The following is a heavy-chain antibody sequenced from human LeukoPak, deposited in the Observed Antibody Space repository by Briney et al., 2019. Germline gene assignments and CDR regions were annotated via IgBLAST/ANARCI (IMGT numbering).Heavy chain of an antibody. V-gene: IGHV1-24*01. CDR2: FYAEDGET. CDR3: ARSSVVTAMVHLDY. J-gene: IGHJ4*02. CDR1: GYTLTELS. D-gene: IGHD2-21*02. Sequence: ASVTVSCKVSGYTLTELSMHWVRQAPGKGGEWMGGFYAEDGETMYGQTLEGRVTISEDTATNTAYMELSSLRSEDTAVYYCARSSVVTAMVHLDYWGQGTLVTVSS.